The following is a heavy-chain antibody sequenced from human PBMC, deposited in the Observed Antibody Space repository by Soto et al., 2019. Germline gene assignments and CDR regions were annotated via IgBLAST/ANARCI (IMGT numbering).Heavy chain of an antibody. Sequence: SDTLSLTCTVPGFSISSYYWSWIEQPSGGGLEWIGYIYYSGSTNYNPSLKSRVTISVDTSKNQFSLKLSSVTAADTAVYYCARQPLYGSGRYAPYYYYYMDVWGKGTTVTVS. D-gene: IGHD3-10*01. CDR3: ARQPLYGSGRYAPYYYYYMDV. J-gene: IGHJ6*03. V-gene: IGHV4-59*08. CDR1: GFSISSYY. CDR2: IYYSGST.